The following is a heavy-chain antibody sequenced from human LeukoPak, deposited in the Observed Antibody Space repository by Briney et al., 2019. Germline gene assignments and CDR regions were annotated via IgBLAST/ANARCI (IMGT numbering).Heavy chain of an antibody. V-gene: IGHV3-21*01. D-gene: IGHD6-6*01. Sequence: GGSLRLSCAASGFTFSSYSMNWVRQAPGKGLEWVSSISSSSSYIYYADSVKGRFTISRDNAKNSLYLQMNSLRAEDTAVYYCARRGPPGIAARFFDYWGQGTLVTVSS. J-gene: IGHJ4*02. CDR1: GFTFSSYS. CDR2: ISSSSSYI. CDR3: ARRGPPGIAARFFDY.